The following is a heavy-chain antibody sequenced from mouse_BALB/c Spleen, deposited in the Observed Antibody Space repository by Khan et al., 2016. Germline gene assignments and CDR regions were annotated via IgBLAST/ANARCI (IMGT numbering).Heavy chain of an antibody. CDR3: AREGLRRGFAY. CDR2: ISDGGSYT. Sequence: EVELVESGGGLVKPGGSLKLSCAASGFTFSDYYMYWVRQTPEKRLEWVATISDGGSYTYYPDSVKGRFTISSDNAKNNLYLQMSSLKAEDTAMSYCAREGLRRGFAYWGQGTLVTVSA. CDR1: GFTFSDYY. V-gene: IGHV5-4*02. D-gene: IGHD2-4*01. J-gene: IGHJ3*01.